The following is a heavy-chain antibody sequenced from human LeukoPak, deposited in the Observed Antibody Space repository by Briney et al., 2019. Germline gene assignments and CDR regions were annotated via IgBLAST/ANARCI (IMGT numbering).Heavy chain of an antibody. D-gene: IGHD3-22*01. CDR3: ARDLSRPYDSSGVYGMDV. CDR1: GYTFTGYY. Sequence: ASVKVSGKASGYTFTGYYMHWVRQAPGQGLEWMGWINPNSGGTNYAQKFQGRVTMTRDTSISTAYMELSRLRSDDTAVYYCARDLSRPYDSSGVYGMDVWGQGTTVTVSS. V-gene: IGHV1-2*02. J-gene: IGHJ6*02. CDR2: INPNSGGT.